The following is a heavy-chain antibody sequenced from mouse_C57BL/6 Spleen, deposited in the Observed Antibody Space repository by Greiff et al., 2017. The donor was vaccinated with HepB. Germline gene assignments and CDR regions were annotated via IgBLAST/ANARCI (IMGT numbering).Heavy chain of an antibody. CDR2: ISSGSSTI. V-gene: IGHV5-17*01. CDR1: GFTFSDYG. D-gene: IGHD3-3*01. J-gene: IGHJ2*01. CDR3: ARRRDSGDFDY. Sequence: EVKLVESGGGLVKPGGSLKLSCAASGFTFSDYGMHWVRQAPEKGLEWVAYISSGSSTIYYADTVKGRFTISRDNAKNTLFLQMTNLRSEDTAMYYCARRRDSGDFDYWGQGTTLTVSS.